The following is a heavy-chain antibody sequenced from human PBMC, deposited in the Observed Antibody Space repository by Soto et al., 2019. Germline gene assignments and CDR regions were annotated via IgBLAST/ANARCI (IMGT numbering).Heavy chain of an antibody. V-gene: IGHV1-69*13. CDR1: GGTFSTNT. CDR3: ARQFDSDTSGYYYAY. J-gene: IGHJ4*02. D-gene: IGHD3-22*01. Sequence: SVKVSCKASGGTFSTNTSSWGRQAPGQGLEWMGGIMPIFGSANYAQKFQGRVTITADEYTRTVYMELSRLRSEDTAVYYCARQFDSDTSGYYYAYWGQGTLVAVSS. CDR2: IMPIFGSA.